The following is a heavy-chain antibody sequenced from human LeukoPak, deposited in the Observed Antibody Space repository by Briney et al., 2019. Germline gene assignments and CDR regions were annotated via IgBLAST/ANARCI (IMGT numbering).Heavy chain of an antibody. D-gene: IGHD6-13*01. CDR3: ARSMYSSSWYGRYYYYYMDV. V-gene: IGHV4-59*01. CDR1: GGSFSGYY. Sequence: PSETLSLTCAVYGGSFSGYYWSWIRQPPGKGLEWIGYIYYSGSTNYNPSLKSRVTISVDTSKNQFSLKLSSVTAADTAVYYCARSMYSSSWYGRYYYYYMDVWGKGTTVTISS. CDR2: IYYSGST. J-gene: IGHJ6*03.